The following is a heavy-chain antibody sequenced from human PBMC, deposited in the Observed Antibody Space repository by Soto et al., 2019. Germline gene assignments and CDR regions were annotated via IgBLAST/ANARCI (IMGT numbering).Heavy chain of an antibody. CDR3: ARLNLAPAAPPYYFDY. Sequence: HGESLKISCKGSGYSFTSYWISWVRQMPGKGLEWMGRIDPSDSYTNYSPSFQGHVTISADKSISTAYLQWSSLKASDTAMYYCARLNLAPAAPPYYFDYWGQGTLVTVSS. CDR1: GYSFTSYW. J-gene: IGHJ4*02. D-gene: IGHD2-2*01. CDR2: IDPSDSYT. V-gene: IGHV5-10-1*01.